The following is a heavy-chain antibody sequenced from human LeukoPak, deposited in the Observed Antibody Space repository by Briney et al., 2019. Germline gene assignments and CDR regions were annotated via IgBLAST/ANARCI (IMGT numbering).Heavy chain of an antibody. CDR1: IGSISRYY. V-gene: IGHV4-59*01. J-gene: IGHJ6*03. CDR2: IYYSGST. D-gene: IGHD6-13*01. Sequence: SETLSLTCIISIGSISRYYWSWIRQPPGKGLEWIGYIYYSGSTNYNPSLKSRVTISVDTSKNQFSLKLSSVTAADTAVYYCASVTLGIAAAGTYYYMDVWGKGTTVTVSS. CDR3: ASVTLGIAAAGTYYYMDV.